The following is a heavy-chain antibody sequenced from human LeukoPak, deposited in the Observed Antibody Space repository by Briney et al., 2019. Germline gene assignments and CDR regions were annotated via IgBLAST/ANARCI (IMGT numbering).Heavy chain of an antibody. Sequence: GGSLRLSCAASGFTFSSYSMNWVRQAPGKGLEWVSSISSSSSYIYYADSMKGRFTISSDNAKNSLYLQMNSLRAEDTAVYYCARGSGSYPYYFDYWGRGTLVTVSS. CDR2: ISSSSSYI. D-gene: IGHD1-26*01. J-gene: IGHJ4*02. CDR1: GFTFSSYS. V-gene: IGHV3-21*01. CDR3: ARGSGSYPYYFDY.